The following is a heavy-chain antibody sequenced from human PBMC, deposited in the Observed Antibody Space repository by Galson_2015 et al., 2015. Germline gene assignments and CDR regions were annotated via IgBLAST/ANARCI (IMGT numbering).Heavy chain of an antibody. J-gene: IGHJ5*02. CDR1: GFTFSSYG. V-gene: IGHV3-33*01. CDR3: ARDVTTAMVKVSGPWFDP. CDR2: IWYDGSNK. Sequence: SLRLSCAASGFTFSSYGMHWVRQAPGKGLEWVAVIWYDGSNKYYADSVKGRFTISRDNSKNTLYLQMNSLRAEDTAVYYCARDVTTAMVKVSGPWFDPWGQGTLVTVSS. D-gene: IGHD5-18*01.